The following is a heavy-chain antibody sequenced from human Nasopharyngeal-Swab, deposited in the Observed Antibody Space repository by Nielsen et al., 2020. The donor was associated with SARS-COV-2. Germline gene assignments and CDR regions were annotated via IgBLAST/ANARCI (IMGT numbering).Heavy chain of an antibody. J-gene: IGHJ4*02. V-gene: IGHV1-2*07. CDR3: AREPDMVRGITLFDY. D-gene: IGHD3-10*01. CDR1: GYTFTDYH. CDR2: INANSGVT. Sequence: ASVKVSCKASGYTFTDYHLHWIRQAPGHGLEWLGWINANSGVTNYAHKFKGRLTVTRDTSMNTAYMDLSTLRSDGTAVYYCAREPDMVRGITLFDYWGQGTLVTVSS.